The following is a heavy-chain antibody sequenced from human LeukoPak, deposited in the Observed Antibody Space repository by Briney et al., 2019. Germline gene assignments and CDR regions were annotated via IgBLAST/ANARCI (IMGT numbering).Heavy chain of an antibody. CDR2: ISAYNGNT. CDR3: ARLGGELLRPADY. V-gene: IGHV1-18*01. D-gene: IGHD1-26*01. J-gene: IGHJ4*02. Sequence: ASVKVSRKASGYTFTSFGISWVRQAPGQGLEWMGWISAYNGNTNYAQKLQGRITITRDTSMRTVHMELSSLRSDDTAVFYCARLGGELLRPADYWGQGTLVTVSS. CDR1: GYTFTSFG.